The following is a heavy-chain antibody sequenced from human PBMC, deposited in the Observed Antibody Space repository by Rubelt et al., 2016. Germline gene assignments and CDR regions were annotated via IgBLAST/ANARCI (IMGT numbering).Heavy chain of an antibody. D-gene: IGHD6-19*01. CDR1: GGSFSGYY. CDR2: INHSGST. CDR3: ASQSSSGWYAFDI. J-gene: IGHJ3*02. Sequence: VQLQQWGAGLLKPSETLSLTCAVYGGSFSGYYWSWIRQPPGKGLEWIGEINHSGSTYYNPSLKSRVTISVDTSKNQFSLKLSSVTAADTAVYYCASQSSSGWYAFDIWGQGTMVTVSS. V-gene: IGHV4-34*01.